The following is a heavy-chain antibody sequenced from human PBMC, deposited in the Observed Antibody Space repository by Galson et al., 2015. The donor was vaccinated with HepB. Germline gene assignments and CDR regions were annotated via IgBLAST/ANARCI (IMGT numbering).Heavy chain of an antibody. V-gene: IGHV3-48*01. CDR3: ARDFQRILDIPGYCSGGSCSYYMDV. Sequence: SLRLSCAASGFTFSSYSMNWVRQAPGKGPEWVSYISSSSSTIYYADSVKGRFTISRDNAKNSLYLQMNSLRAEDTAVYYCARDFQRILDIPGYCSGGSCSYYMDVWGKGTTVTVSS. CDR1: GFTFSSYS. D-gene: IGHD2-15*01. J-gene: IGHJ6*03. CDR2: ISSSSSTI.